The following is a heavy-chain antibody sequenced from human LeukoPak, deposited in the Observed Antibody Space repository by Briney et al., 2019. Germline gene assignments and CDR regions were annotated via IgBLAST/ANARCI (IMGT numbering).Heavy chain of an antibody. CDR2: IIPIFGTA. CDR1: GFTFSSYA. J-gene: IGHJ6*03. CDR3: ARGSRLEWLLREYYYMDV. Sequence: GGSLRLSCAASGFTFSSYAMSWVRQAPGKGLEWMGGIIPIFGTANYAQKFQGRVTITTDESTSTAYMELSSLRSEDTAVYYCARGSRLEWLLREYYYMDVWGKGTTVTVSS. D-gene: IGHD3-3*01. V-gene: IGHV1-69*05.